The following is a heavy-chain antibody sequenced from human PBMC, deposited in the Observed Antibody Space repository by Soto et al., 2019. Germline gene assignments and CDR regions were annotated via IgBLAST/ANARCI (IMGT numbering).Heavy chain of an antibody. CDR2: IKSKTDGGTV. V-gene: IGHV3-15*07. Sequence: EVQLVESGGGLVKPGGSLRLSCAASDFIVSNAWMNWVRQAPGKGLEWVGRIKSKTDGGTVDYAAPVKGRFTISRDDSKNTLYLQMNSLKTEDTAVYYCTTLVTSNPDFWGQGTLVTVSS. D-gene: IGHD2-21*02. J-gene: IGHJ4*02. CDR3: TTLVTSNPDF. CDR1: DFIVSNAW.